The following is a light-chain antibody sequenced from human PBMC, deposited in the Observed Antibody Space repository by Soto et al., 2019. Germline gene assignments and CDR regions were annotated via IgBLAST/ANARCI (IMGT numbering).Light chain of an antibody. J-gene: IGKJ1*01. Sequence: EIVLTQSPGTLSLSPGERATLSCRASQSVSSKLAWYQQKPGQAPRLLIYGASTRATGIPARFSGSGSGTEFTLIISSLQSEDSAVYYCQQYNSWLWTFGQGTKVEIK. CDR3: QQYNSWLWT. CDR1: QSVSSK. V-gene: IGKV3-15*01. CDR2: GAS.